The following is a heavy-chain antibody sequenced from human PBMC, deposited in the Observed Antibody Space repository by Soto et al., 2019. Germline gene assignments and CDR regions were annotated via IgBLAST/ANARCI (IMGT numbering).Heavy chain of an antibody. V-gene: IGHV4-59*01. Sequence: PSETLSLTCTVSGGSISSYYWSWIRQPPGKGLECIGYIYYSGSTNYNPSLKSRVTISVDTSKNQFSLKLSSVTTADTAVYYCARDRWVGDYSNVGARFYGMDVWGQGTTVTVSS. CDR2: IYYSGST. J-gene: IGHJ6*02. D-gene: IGHD4-4*01. CDR3: ARDRWVGDYSNVGARFYGMDV. CDR1: GGSISSYY.